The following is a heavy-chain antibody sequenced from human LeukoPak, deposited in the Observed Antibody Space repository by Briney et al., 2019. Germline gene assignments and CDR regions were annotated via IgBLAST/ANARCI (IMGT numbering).Heavy chain of an antibody. CDR3: SRDMYGLGAY. V-gene: IGHV3-48*02. CDR2: ISSSSSTI. CDR1: GFTFSSYS. Sequence: GGSLRLSCAASGFTFSSYSMNWVRQAPGKGLEWVSYISSSSSTIYYADSVKGRFIISRDNAKNSLYLQMISLRDEDTAVYYCSRDMYGLGAYWGQGTLVTVSS. J-gene: IGHJ4*02. D-gene: IGHD3-10*02.